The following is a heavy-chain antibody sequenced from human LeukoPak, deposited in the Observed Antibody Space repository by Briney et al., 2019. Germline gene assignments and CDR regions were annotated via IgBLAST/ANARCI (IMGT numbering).Heavy chain of an antibody. CDR3: ARASSSYLFDY. CDR1: GFTFSSYS. Sequence: RGSLRLSCAASGFTFSSYSMNWVRQAPGKWLEWVSSISSSSSYIYYADSVKGRFTISRDNAKNSLYLQMNSLRAEDTAVYYCARASSSYLFDYWGQGTLVTVSS. J-gene: IGHJ4*02. V-gene: IGHV3-21*01. CDR2: ISSSSSYI. D-gene: IGHD6-6*01.